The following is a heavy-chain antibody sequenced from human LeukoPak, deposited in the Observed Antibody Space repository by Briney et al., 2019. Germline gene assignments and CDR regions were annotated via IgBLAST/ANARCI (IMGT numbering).Heavy chain of an antibody. CDR2: ISAYNGST. V-gene: IGHV1-18*01. CDR3: ARPRGYDSSGYYPYYFDY. CDR1: GYTFTSYG. Sequence: ASVKVSCKASGYTFTSYGISWVRQAPGQGLEWMGWISAYNGSTNYAQKLQGRVTMTTDTSTSTAYMELRSLRSDDTAVYYCARPRGYDSSGYYPYYFDYWGQGTLVTVSS. J-gene: IGHJ4*02. D-gene: IGHD3-22*01.